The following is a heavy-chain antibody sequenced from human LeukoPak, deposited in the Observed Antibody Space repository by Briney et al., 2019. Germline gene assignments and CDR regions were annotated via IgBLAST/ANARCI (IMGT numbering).Heavy chain of an antibody. D-gene: IGHD6-13*01. V-gene: IGHV3-7*01. CDR2: IKEGGSEK. CDR3: ASGRQLGY. J-gene: IGHJ4*02. CDR1: GFPFSNNW. Sequence: GGSLRLSCAASGFPFSNNWLSWVRRPPGRGLEWVAKIKEGGSEKYYVDSVKGRFTISRDNARNSLYLQMNSLRAEDTAVYYCASGRQLGYWGQGTLVTVSS.